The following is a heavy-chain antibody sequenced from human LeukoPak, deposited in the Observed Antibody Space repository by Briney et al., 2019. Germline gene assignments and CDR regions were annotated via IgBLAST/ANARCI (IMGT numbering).Heavy chain of an antibody. Sequence: ASVKVSCKASGGTFSSYAISWVRQAPGQGFEWMGGIIPIFGTANYAQKFQGRVTITADESTSTAYMELSSLRSEDTAVYYCARSPMGSGSANWFDPWGQGTLVTVSS. CDR2: IIPIFGTA. CDR1: GGTFSSYA. CDR3: ARSPMGSGSANWFDP. V-gene: IGHV1-69*13. J-gene: IGHJ5*02. D-gene: IGHD3-10*01.